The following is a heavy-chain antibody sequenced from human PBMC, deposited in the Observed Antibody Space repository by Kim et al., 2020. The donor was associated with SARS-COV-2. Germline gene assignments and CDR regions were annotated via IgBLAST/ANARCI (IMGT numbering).Heavy chain of an antibody. V-gene: IGHV4-34*01. Sequence: PALKTRVPISVATSQNQFSQKLSSVTAADTAVYYCARGVSSWYGAFGFDPWGQGTLVTVSS. D-gene: IGHD6-13*01. J-gene: IGHJ5*02. CDR3: ARGVSSWYGAFGFDP.